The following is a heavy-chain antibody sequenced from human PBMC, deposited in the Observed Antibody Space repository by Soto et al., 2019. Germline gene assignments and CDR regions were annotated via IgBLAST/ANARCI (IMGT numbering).Heavy chain of an antibody. D-gene: IGHD3-22*01. Sequence: QVQLVESGGGVVQPGRSLRLSCAASGFTFSSYGMHWVRQAPGKGLQWVAVISYDGSNKYYADSVKGRFTISRDHSKNTLYLQMNSRRAEDTAVYYCVGGYYFGDYWGQGTLVTVSS. CDR1: GFTFSSYG. V-gene: IGHV3-30*03. CDR2: ISYDGSNK. J-gene: IGHJ4*02. CDR3: VGGYYFGDY.